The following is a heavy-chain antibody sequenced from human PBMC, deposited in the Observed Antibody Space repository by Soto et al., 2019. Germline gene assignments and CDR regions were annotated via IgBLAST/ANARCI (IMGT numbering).Heavy chain of an antibody. CDR2: IYYSGST. V-gene: IGHV4-59*01. Sequence: PSETLSLTCTVSGGSISSYYWSWIRQPPGKGLEWIGYIYYSGSTNYNPSLKSRVTISVDTSKNQFSLKLSSVTAADTAVYYCARASIFGVVIMWFDPWGQGTLVTVSS. CDR1: GGSISSYY. J-gene: IGHJ5*02. D-gene: IGHD3-3*01. CDR3: ARASIFGVVIMWFDP.